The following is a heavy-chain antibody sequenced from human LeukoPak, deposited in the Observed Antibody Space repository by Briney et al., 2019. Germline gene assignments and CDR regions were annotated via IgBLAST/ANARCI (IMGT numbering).Heavy chain of an antibody. CDR2: IKHSGST. D-gene: IGHD3-22*01. J-gene: IGHJ4*02. CDR1: GVSFSGYY. Sequence: PSETLSLTCGVYGVSFSGYYWSWIRQPPGKGLEWIGEIKHSGSTNYNPSLKSRATISVDTSKSQFSLKLSSVTAADTAVYYCASLRGTSFYYDSGGYLGYWGQGTLVTVPS. CDR3: ASLRGTSFYYDSGGYLGY. V-gene: IGHV4-34*01.